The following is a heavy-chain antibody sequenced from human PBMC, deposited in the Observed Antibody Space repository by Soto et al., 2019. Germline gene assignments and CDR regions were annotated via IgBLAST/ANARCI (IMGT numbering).Heavy chain of an antibody. Sequence: KTSETLSLTCTVPGGSISSHYWSWVRQAPGKGLEWIGCIYYRGNTFYNPSLKSRGTISVDTSNNQFSLKLDSVTPADTAVYYCARDGREASGIDVWGQGTAVTVSS. D-gene: IGHD1-26*01. V-gene: IGHV4-59*11. CDR1: GGSISSHY. J-gene: IGHJ6*02. CDR2: IYYRGNT. CDR3: ARDGREASGIDV.